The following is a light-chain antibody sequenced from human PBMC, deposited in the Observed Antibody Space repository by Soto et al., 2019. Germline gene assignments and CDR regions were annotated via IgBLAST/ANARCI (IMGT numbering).Light chain of an antibody. V-gene: IGKV3-15*01. CDR2: GAS. J-gene: IGKJ1*01. Sequence: EIVMTQSPATLSVSRGERATLSCRANQAISSNLAWYQQKPGQAPRLLIYGASTRATGIPDRFSGSGSGTEFTLTISRLEPEDFAVYYCQQYGSSPRTFGQGTKVDIK. CDR3: QQYGSSPRT. CDR1: QAISSN.